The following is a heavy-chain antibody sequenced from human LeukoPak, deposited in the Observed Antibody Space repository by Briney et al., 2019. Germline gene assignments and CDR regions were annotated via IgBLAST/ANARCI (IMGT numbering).Heavy chain of an antibody. Sequence: GGSLRLSCAASGFTFSRYGMHWVRQAPGKGLEWVTAISYDGSNKYYADSVKGRFTISRDNSKNTLYVQMNSLRAEDTAVYYCARDLGQYYDTSDNWFDPWGQGTLVTVSS. CDR1: GFTFSRYG. V-gene: IGHV3-30*04. CDR2: ISYDGSNK. CDR3: ARDLGQYYDTSDNWFDP. D-gene: IGHD3-22*01. J-gene: IGHJ5*02.